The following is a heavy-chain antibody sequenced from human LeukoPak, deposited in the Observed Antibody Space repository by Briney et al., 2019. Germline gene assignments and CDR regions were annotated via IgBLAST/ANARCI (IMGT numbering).Heavy chain of an antibody. D-gene: IGHD6-19*01. CDR3: ARALYSSGWYHDAFDI. V-gene: IGHV4-59*08. Sequence: PSETLSLTCTVSGGSISSYYWSWIRQPPGKGLEWIGYIYYSGSTNYNPSLKSRVTISVDTSKNQFSLKLSSVTAADTAVYYCARALYSSGWYHDAFDIWGQGTMVTVSS. CDR2: IYYSGST. J-gene: IGHJ3*02. CDR1: GGSISSYY.